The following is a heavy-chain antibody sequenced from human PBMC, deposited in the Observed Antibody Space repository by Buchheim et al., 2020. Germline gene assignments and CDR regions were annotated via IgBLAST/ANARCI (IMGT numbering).Heavy chain of an antibody. V-gene: IGHV4-30-4*01. CDR3: ARDNPPYSSSSNYYYGMDV. Sequence: QVQLQESGPGLVKPSQTLSLTCTVSGGSISSGDYYWSWIRQPPGKGLEWIGYIYYSGSTYYNPSLKSRVTISVDTSTHQFSLKLSSVTAADTAVYYCARDNPPYSSSSNYYYGMDVWGQGTT. J-gene: IGHJ6*02. CDR1: GGSISSGDYY. CDR2: IYYSGST. D-gene: IGHD6-13*01.